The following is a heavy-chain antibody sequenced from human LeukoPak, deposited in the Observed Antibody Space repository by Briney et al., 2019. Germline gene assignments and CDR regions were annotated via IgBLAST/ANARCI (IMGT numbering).Heavy chain of an antibody. CDR1: GFSFSSYS. Sequence: PGGSLKLSCTASGFSFSSYSMHWVRQAPGQRLERISSISSNSSYIYYADSVKGRFTVSRDKAKNSMYMQMNSLRAEDTAVYYCAREEGLHGESVHHANDFWEQGTLVVASS. D-gene: IGHD3-10*01. J-gene: IGHJ4*02. CDR3: AREEGLHGESVHHANDF. CDR2: ISSNSSYI. V-gene: IGHV3-21*04.